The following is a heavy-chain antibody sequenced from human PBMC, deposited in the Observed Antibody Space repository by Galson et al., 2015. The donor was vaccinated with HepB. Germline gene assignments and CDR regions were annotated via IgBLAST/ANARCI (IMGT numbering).Heavy chain of an antibody. CDR1: GFTFSNYA. CDR2: ISGSGVYT. D-gene: IGHD5-24*01. CDR3: ANQWLQFTYLDY. J-gene: IGHJ4*02. Sequence: LRLSCAASGFTFSNYAMSWVRQAPGKGLEWVSAISGSGVYTYYADSVRGRFTISRDNSRNTLYLQMNNLRAEGTAIYYCANQWLQFTYLDYWGQGTLVTVSS. V-gene: IGHV3-23*01.